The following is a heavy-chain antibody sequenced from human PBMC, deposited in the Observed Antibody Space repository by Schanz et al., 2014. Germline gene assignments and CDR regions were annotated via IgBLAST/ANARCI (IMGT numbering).Heavy chain of an antibody. Sequence: EVQLVESGGGLIQPGGSLRLSCAVSGFSVSTNYMSWVRQAPGKGLEWVSYISRSSSTIYYTDSVKGRFTISRDNAKNSVFLQMNNLRAEDTAVYYCARGSGTFDSWGQGTLVTVSS. CDR2: ISRSSSTI. J-gene: IGHJ4*02. V-gene: IGHV3-48*01. CDR1: GFSVSTNY. CDR3: ARGSGTFDS. D-gene: IGHD3-3*01.